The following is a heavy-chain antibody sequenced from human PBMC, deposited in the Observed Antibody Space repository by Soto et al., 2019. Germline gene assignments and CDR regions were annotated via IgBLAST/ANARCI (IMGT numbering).Heavy chain of an antibody. J-gene: IGHJ4*02. V-gene: IGHV3-30*04. D-gene: IGHD5-18*01. CDR2: MSYDGTTK. CDR3: ARDGHSYDHRSLGQ. CDR1: GFTFSSYS. Sequence: PVGSLRLSCAASGFTFSSYSMHWVRQAPGKGLEWVTTMSYDGTTKYFADSVKGRFSISRDNSKNTLFLQLNSLRVEDTAVYYCARDGHSYDHRSLGQWGQGNLVSVSS.